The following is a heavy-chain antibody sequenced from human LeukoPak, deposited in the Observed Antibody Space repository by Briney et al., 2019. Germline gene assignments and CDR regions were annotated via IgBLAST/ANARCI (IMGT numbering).Heavy chain of an antibody. V-gene: IGHV3-23*01. J-gene: IGHJ4*02. CDR3: ANVPGTIVGATDTVFGYFDY. D-gene: IGHD1-26*01. CDR1: GFTFSSFA. Sequence: GGSLRLSCTASGFTFSSFAMSWVRQAPGKGLEWVSGISGSGDSSYYADSVKGRFTISRDNSKNTLYLQMNSLRAEDTAVYYCANVPGTIVGATDTVFGYFDYWGQGTLVTVSS. CDR2: ISGSGDSS.